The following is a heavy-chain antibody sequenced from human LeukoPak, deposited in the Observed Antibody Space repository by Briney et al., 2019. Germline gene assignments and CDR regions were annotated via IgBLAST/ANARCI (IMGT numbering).Heavy chain of an antibody. CDR2: INHSGNT. CDR1: GGPFSDYY. CDR3: ASSARLGY. V-gene: IGHV4-34*01. J-gene: IGHJ4*02. D-gene: IGHD2-21*01. Sequence: PSETLSLTCAIYGGPFSDYYWSWIRQPPGKGLEWIGEINHSGNTNYNPSLKSRVIISVDTPKKQFSLKMRSVTAADTAVYYCASSARLGYWGQGTLVTVSS.